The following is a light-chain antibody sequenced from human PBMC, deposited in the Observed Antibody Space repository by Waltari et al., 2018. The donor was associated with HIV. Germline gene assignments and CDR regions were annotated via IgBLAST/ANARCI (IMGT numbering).Light chain of an antibody. CDR1: SSDVGSYNL. CDR3: CSYAIGGTFV. Sequence: QSALTQPASVSGSPGQSITMSCPGTSSDVGSYNLVSWYQQHPGNAPKLIIYEVNKRPPGITNRFSGFKSGNTASLTITGLQAEDEADYHCCSYAIGGTFVFGGGTKVTVL. V-gene: IGLV2-23*02. CDR2: EVN. J-gene: IGLJ2*01.